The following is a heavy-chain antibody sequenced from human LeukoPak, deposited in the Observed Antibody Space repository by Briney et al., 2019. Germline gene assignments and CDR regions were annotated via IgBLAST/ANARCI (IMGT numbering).Heavy chain of an antibody. V-gene: IGHV3-23*01. Sequence: GGSLRLSCAASGFTFSSYAMSWVRQAPGKGLEWVSAISGSGGSTYYADSAKGRFTISRDNSKNTLYLQMNSLRAEDTAVYYCAKGDYGDYGSQAFDIWGQGTMVTVSS. CDR3: AKGDYGDYGSQAFDI. CDR2: ISGSGGST. D-gene: IGHD4-17*01. J-gene: IGHJ3*02. CDR1: GFTFSSYA.